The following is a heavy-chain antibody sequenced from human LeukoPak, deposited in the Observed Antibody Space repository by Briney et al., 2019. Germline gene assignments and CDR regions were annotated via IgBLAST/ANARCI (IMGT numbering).Heavy chain of an antibody. V-gene: IGHV4-30-4*01. Sequence: SETLSLTCAVSGGSSRSGDYFWSWIRQPPGKGLEWIGHIHYSGNTYYNPSLKSRVSISVATSKNQFSLKLSSVTAADTAVYYCARENNDYGGKKAFDYWGQGTLVTVSS. CDR2: IHYSGNT. J-gene: IGHJ4*02. D-gene: IGHD4-23*01. CDR1: GGSSRSGDYF. CDR3: ARENNDYGGKKAFDY.